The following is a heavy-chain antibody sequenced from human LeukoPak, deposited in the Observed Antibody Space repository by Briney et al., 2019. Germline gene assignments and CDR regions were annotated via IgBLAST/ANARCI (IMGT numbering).Heavy chain of an antibody. CDR2: ISYDGSNK. CDR1: GFTFSSYA. V-gene: IGHV3-30-3*01. D-gene: IGHD1-26*01. J-gene: IGHJ4*02. Sequence: GGSLRLSCAASGFTFSSYAMHWVRQAPGKGLEWVAVISYDGSNKYYADSVKGRFTISRDNSKNTLYLQMNSLRAEDTAVYYCAGSAQEWELALPFDYWGQGTLVTVSS. CDR3: AGSAQEWELALPFDY.